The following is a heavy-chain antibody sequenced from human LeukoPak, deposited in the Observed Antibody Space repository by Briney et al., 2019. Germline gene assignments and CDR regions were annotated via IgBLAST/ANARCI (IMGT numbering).Heavy chain of an antibody. J-gene: IGHJ6*03. CDR2: ISSIGSTI. D-gene: IGHD6-13*01. Sequence: GGSLRLSCAASGFTFSDYYLSWIRQAPGKGLEWVSYISSIGSTIYYAESVKGRFTTSRDNAKTSLYLQMNSLSAEDTAVYCCARDGAAAAPEIYNYYYLDGWGKGTTVTASS. CDR1: GFTFSDYY. CDR3: ARDGAAAAPEIYNYYYLDG. V-gene: IGHV3-11*04.